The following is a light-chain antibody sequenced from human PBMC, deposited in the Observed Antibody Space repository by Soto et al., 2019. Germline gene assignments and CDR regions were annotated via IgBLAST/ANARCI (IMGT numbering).Light chain of an antibody. CDR3: QQRSNWIT. J-gene: IGKJ5*01. CDR1: ETVATN. CDR2: GTS. Sequence: EVVMTQSPATLSVSPGERATLSCRASETVATNLAWYQQKPGQAPRLLIYGTSTRATGVPARLSGSGSGTDFALTISSLEPEDFALYYCQQRSNWITFGQGTRLDIK. V-gene: IGKV3-11*01.